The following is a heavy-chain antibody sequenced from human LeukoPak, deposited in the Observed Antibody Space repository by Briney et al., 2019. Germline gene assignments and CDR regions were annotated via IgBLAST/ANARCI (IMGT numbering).Heavy chain of an antibody. CDR1: GFTFTTYW. J-gene: IGHJ3*01. CDR2: INQDGSET. CDR3: VRGFDGYFGFDL. Sequence: GGSLRLSCAASGFTFTTYWMSWVRLAPGKGLEWVANINQDGSETFYVDSVKGRFNISRDNGKNSMFVQMDSLRAEDTAVYYCVRGFDGYFGFDLWGQGTMVTVSS. V-gene: IGHV3-7*05. D-gene: IGHD5-24*01.